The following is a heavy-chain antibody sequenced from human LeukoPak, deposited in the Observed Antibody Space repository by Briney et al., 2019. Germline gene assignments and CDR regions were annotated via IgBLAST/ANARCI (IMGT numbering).Heavy chain of an antibody. J-gene: IGHJ4*02. V-gene: IGHV3-23*01. CDR1: GFTFSSYA. CDR2: ISGSGGST. CDR3: AKDPSYYYGSGSYYSD. D-gene: IGHD3-10*01. Sequence: PGRSLRLSCAASGFTFSSYAMSWVRQAPGKGLEWVSAISGSGGSTYYADSVKGRFTISRDNSKNTLYLQMNSLRAEDTAVYYCAKDPSYYYGSGSYYSDWGQGTLVTVSS.